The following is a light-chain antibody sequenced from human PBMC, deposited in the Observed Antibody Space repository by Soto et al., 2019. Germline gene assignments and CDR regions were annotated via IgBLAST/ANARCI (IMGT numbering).Light chain of an antibody. CDR3: QQYDSSPWT. J-gene: IGKJ1*01. CDR2: GAS. CDR1: QSVSSSF. V-gene: IGKV3-20*01. Sequence: EIVLTQSPGTLSLSPGERATLSCRASQSVSSSFLAWYQQKPGQAPRLLIYGASSRATGIPDRFSGSGSGTDFPLTISRLEPEDVAVYYCQQYDSSPWTVGQGTKVEIK.